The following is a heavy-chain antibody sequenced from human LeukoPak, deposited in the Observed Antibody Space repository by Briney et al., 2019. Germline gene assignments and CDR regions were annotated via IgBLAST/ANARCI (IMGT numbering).Heavy chain of an antibody. J-gene: IGHJ6*03. CDR3: ASGSGSYRTPYYYMDV. CDR2: IYSGGST. Sequence: GGALRLSRVASGFTVSSNYMRWVRQAPGKGLEWVSIIYSGGSTYYADPVKGRFTISRDNSKNTLYLQMNSLRAEDTAVYYCASGSGSYRTPYYYMDVWGKGTTVTVSS. CDR1: GFTVSSNY. V-gene: IGHV3-53*01. D-gene: IGHD3-10*01.